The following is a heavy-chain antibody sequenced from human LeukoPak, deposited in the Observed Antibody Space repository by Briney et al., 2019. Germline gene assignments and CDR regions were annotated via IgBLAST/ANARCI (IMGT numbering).Heavy chain of an antibody. J-gene: IGHJ3*02. CDR1: GGSISSGDYY. V-gene: IGHV4-30-4*01. D-gene: IGHD4-17*01. CDR2: IYYSGST. Sequence: SETLSLTCTVSGGSISSGDYYWSWIRQPPGKGLEWIGYIYYSGSTYYNPSLKSRVTISVDTSKNQFSLKLSSVTAADTAMYYCAREDYGDYPLDAFDIWGQGTMVTVSS. CDR3: AREDYGDYPLDAFDI.